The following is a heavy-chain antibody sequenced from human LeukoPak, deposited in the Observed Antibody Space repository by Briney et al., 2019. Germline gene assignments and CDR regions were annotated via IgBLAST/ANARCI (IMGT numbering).Heavy chain of an antibody. CDR3: ARLLDYNISGDLDTFDM. J-gene: IGHJ3*02. V-gene: IGHV4-59*11. CDR2: IYYNGRG. D-gene: IGHD3-22*01. Sequence: PSQSLSLTRTVSAGSLSSHYWSWIRHPPTKGLEWIGSIYYNGRGKYNPSLQSRVTILPDTSRNELSLKLASMTAADTAVYYCARLLDYNISGDLDTFDMWGHGIMVTVSS. CDR1: AGSLSSHY.